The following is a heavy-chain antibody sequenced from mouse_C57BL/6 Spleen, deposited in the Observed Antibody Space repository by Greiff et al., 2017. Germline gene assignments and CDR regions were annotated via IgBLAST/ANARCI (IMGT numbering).Heavy chain of an antibody. J-gene: IGHJ4*01. CDR2: LYPGSGNT. Sequence: VQLVESGAELVRPGASVKLSCKASGYAFTDSYINWVKQRPGQGLEWIARLYPGSGNTYYNEKFKGKATLTAEKSSSTAYMQLSRLASEDSAVYFCASRDYYSNYYAMDYWGQGTSVTVSS. CDR1: GYAFTDSY. V-gene: IGHV1-76*01. D-gene: IGHD2-5*01. CDR3: ASRDYYSNYYAMDY.